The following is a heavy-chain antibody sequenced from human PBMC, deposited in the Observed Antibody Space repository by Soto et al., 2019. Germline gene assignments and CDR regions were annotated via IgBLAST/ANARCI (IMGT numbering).Heavy chain of an antibody. CDR3: ARGDREDIAVVVGVRPGEYGVDV. V-gene: IGHV3-30-3*01. Sequence: QVQLVKSGGGVVQPGRSLRLSCAASGFTFRNYAMHWVRQAPGKGLECVAVISYDGSNKFYRDYVKGRFTISRDNSKNTLYLQINSLRYEDTAVYYCARGDREDIAVVVGVRPGEYGVDVWGQGTTVTVSS. J-gene: IGHJ6*02. CDR1: GFTFRNYA. D-gene: IGHD2-15*01. CDR2: ISYDGSNK.